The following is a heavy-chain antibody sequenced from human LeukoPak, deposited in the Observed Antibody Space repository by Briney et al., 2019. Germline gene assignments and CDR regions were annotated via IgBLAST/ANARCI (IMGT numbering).Heavy chain of an antibody. J-gene: IGHJ3*02. CDR3: ARAPYYYDSDDAFDI. V-gene: IGHV4-34*01. CDR2: IDHSGST. Sequence: KPSETLSLTCAVYGGSFSGYYWSWIRQPPGEGLEWIGEIDHSGSTNYNPSLKSRVTISVDTSKNQFSLKLSSVTAADTAVYYCARAPYYYDSDDAFDIWGQGTMVTVSS. D-gene: IGHD3-22*01. CDR1: GGSFSGYY.